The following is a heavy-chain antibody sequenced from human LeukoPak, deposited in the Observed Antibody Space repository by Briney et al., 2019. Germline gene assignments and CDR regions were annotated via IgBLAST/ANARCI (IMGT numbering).Heavy chain of an antibody. CDR3: ASIRSVRIAVAGTFGMDV. V-gene: IGHV3-21*01. J-gene: IGHJ6*02. CDR2: ISSSSSYI. D-gene: IGHD6-19*01. Sequence: GGSLRLSCAASGFTVSSNYMSWVRQAPGKGLEWVSSISSSSSYIYYADSVKGRFTISRDNAKNSLYLQMNSLRAEDTAVYYCASIRSVRIAVAGTFGMDVWGQGTTVTVSS. CDR1: GFTVSSNY.